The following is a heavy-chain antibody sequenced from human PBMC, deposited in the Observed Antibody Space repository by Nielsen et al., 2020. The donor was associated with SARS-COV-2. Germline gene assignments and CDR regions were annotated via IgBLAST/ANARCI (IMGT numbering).Heavy chain of an antibody. CDR1: GFTFSSYS. CDR2: ISSSSSTI. Sequence: GESLKISCAASGFTFSSYSMNWVRQAPGKGLEWVSYISSSSSTIYYADSVKGRFTISRDNAKNSLYLQMNSLRDEDTAVYYCAKLGASTPDYWGQGTLVTVSS. D-gene: IGHD4-23*01. J-gene: IGHJ4*02. CDR3: AKLGASTPDY. V-gene: IGHV3-48*02.